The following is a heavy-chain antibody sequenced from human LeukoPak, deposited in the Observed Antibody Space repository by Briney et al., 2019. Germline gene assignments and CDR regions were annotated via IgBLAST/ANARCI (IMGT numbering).Heavy chain of an antibody. D-gene: IGHD3-10*01. V-gene: IGHV3-74*01. CDR2: INNDGSDT. Sequence: GGSLRLSCAASGLSFADSWMHWVRQAPGKGLVWVSRINNDGSDTRYADSVRGRFTISRDNAKNTPYLQMNSLRAEDTAVYYCARVSGLGMNEYYQHWGQGTLVTVPS. CDR3: ARVSGLGMNEYYQH. CDR1: GLSFADSW. J-gene: IGHJ1*01.